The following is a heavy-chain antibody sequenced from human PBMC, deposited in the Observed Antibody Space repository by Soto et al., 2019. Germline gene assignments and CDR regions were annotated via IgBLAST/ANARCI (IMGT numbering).Heavy chain of an antibody. CDR1: GFTFSSYG. Sequence: PGGSLRLSCAASGFTFSSYGMHWVRQAPGKGLEWVAVISYDGSNKYYADSVKGRFTISRDNSKNTLYLQMNSLRAEDTAVYYCAKAPVTPGYDFWSGSDPFDYWGQGTLVTVSS. D-gene: IGHD3-3*01. CDR2: ISYDGSNK. J-gene: IGHJ4*02. V-gene: IGHV3-30*18. CDR3: AKAPVTPGYDFWSGSDPFDY.